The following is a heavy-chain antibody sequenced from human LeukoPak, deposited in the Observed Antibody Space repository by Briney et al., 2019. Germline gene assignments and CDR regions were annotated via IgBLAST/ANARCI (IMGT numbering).Heavy chain of an antibody. J-gene: IGHJ4*02. CDR2: INPSGGSA. Sequence: ASVKVSCKASGYTFTSYSMHWVRQAPGQGLEWMGIINPSGGSAVYAQKFQGRVTVTRDTSTSTVYMELSSLRSEDTAVYYCARGRGSTNPFDYWGQGTLVTVSS. V-gene: IGHV1-46*01. CDR3: ARGRGSTNPFDY. D-gene: IGHD1-14*01. CDR1: GYTFTSYS.